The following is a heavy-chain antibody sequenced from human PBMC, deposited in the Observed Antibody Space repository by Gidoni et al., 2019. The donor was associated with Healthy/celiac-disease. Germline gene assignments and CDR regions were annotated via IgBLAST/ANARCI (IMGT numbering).Heavy chain of an antibody. CDR1: GGTVSSYA. CDR3: ARGPQGFDY. J-gene: IGHJ4*02. CDR2: IIPIHGIA. Sequence: QVQLVQSVAAVKKPGSSVRVSCMPSGGTVSSYAISWVRQAPGQGLEWMGRIIPIHGIANYAQKFKGRVTITADKYTSTAYMELSSLRAEDRAVYYCARGPQGFDYWGQGTLVTVSS. V-gene: IGHV1-69*04.